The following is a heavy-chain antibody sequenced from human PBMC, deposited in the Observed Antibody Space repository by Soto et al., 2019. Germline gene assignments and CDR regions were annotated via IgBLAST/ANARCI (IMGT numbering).Heavy chain of an antibody. D-gene: IGHD2-2*01. Sequence: QMQLVESGGGVVQPGRSLRLSCAASGFTFRSYGIHRVRQAPGNGLEWGALIWFDGSKKDYVDSVNGRFAVSRDNSKNTLYLQMNSLRVEDTAVYYCARDRLVPYGYGMDVWGQGTTVTVSS. V-gene: IGHV3-33*01. CDR2: IWFDGSKK. CDR1: GFTFRSYG. J-gene: IGHJ6*02. CDR3: ARDRLVPYGYGMDV.